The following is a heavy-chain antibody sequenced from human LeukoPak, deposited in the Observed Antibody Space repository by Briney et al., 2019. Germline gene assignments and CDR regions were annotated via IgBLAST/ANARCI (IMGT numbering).Heavy chain of an antibody. V-gene: IGHV4-39*07. CDR3: ARCYGSGSYMSSFFDY. CDR1: GGSFSSSDYY. CDR2: IYYSGST. D-gene: IGHD3-10*01. J-gene: IGHJ4*02. Sequence: SETLSLTCTVSGGSFSSSDYYWGWIRQPPGKGLEWIGSIYYSGSTYYNPSLKSRVTISVDTSKNQFSLKLSSVTAADTAVYYCARCYGSGSYMSSFFDYWGQGTLVTVSS.